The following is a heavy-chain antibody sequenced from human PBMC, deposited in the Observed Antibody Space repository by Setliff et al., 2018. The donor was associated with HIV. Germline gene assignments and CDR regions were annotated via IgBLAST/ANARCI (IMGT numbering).Heavy chain of an antibody. CDR3: ARDPHYFDPSGYYSYFYFDY. Sequence: PSETLSLTCTVSGGSISSGSYYWSWIRQPAGKGLEWIGSIYTSGSTNYNPSLKSRVTISVDTSKNQFSLKLSSVTAADTAVYYCARDPHYFDPSGYYSYFYFDYWGHGTLVTVSS. CDR1: GGSISSGSYY. D-gene: IGHD3-22*01. CDR2: IYTSGST. V-gene: IGHV4-61*02. J-gene: IGHJ4*01.